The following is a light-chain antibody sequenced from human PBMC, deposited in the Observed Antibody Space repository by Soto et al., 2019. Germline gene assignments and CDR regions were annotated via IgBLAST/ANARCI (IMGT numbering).Light chain of an antibody. Sequence: DVQMTQSPSSVSASVGDRVTITCRASQDIRSWLTWYQQKPGQAPKLLIYAASTLQNGVPSRFSGSGSGTDFPLTISGLQPEDFASYFCQQANGFPRTFGQGTRLDIK. CDR2: AAS. CDR3: QQANGFPRT. CDR1: QDIRSW. V-gene: IGKV1-12*01. J-gene: IGKJ2*02.